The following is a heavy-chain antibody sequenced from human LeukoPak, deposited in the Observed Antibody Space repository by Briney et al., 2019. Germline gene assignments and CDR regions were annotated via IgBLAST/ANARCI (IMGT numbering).Heavy chain of an antibody. CDR3: AREEIVVVVAATEAFDY. CDR2: IKQDGSEK. J-gene: IGHJ4*02. V-gene: IGHV3-7*03. Sequence: GGSLRLSCAPSGFTLSSYWMSWVRQAPGKGLEWVANIKQDGSEKYYVDSVKGRFTISRDNARNSLYLQMNSLRAEDTAVYYCAREEIVVVVAATEAFDYWGQGTLVTVSS. D-gene: IGHD2-15*01. CDR1: GFTLSSYW.